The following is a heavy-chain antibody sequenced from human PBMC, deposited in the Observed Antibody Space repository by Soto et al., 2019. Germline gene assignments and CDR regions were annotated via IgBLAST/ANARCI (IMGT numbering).Heavy chain of an antibody. Sequence: ASVKVSCKASGYTFTGYYMPWVRQAPGQGLEWMGWINPNSGGTNYAQKFQGRVTMTRDTSISTAYMELSRLRSDDTAVYYCARGRGEVVVAANYYYYGMDVWGQGTTVTVSS. CDR3: ARGRGEVVVAANYYYYGMDV. V-gene: IGHV1-2*02. CDR2: INPNSGGT. CDR1: GYTFTGYY. D-gene: IGHD2-15*01. J-gene: IGHJ6*02.